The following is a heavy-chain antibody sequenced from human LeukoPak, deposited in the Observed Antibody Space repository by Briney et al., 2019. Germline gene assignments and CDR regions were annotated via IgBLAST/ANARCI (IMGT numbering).Heavy chain of an antibody. CDR1: GFTFSSYA. D-gene: IGHD3-22*01. Sequence: GGSLRLSCAASGFTFSSYAMSWVRQAPGKGLEWGSYISGSSSTIYYADSVKGRFTISRDNGKNTLYLQMNSLRAEDTAVYYCARGSTYYDSSGQVPFDYWGQGTLVTVSS. J-gene: IGHJ4*02. CDR2: ISGSSSTI. V-gene: IGHV3-48*01. CDR3: ARGSTYYDSSGQVPFDY.